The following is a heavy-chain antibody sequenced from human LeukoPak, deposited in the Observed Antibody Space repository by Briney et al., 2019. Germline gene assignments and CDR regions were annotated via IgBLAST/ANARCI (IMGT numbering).Heavy chain of an antibody. J-gene: IGHJ4*02. CDR2: IEQHGSEK. CDR3: ARDKIVGATYFDY. Sequence: GGSLRLSCTVSGFTFSNYWMSWVRQAPGKGLEWVANIEQHGSEKYYVDSVKGRFTISRDNAKNSLYLQMNSLRAEDTAVYYCARDKIVGATYFDYWGQGTLVTVSS. D-gene: IGHD1-26*01. CDR1: GFTFSNYW. V-gene: IGHV3-7*01.